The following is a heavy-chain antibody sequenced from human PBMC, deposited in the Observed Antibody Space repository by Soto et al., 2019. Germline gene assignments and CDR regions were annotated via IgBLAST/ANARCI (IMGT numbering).Heavy chain of an antibody. V-gene: IGHV1-69*18. D-gene: IGHD5-18*01. CDR1: GGTFSRSG. Sequence: QVQLVQSGTEVKKPGASAKVSCKASGGTFSRSGFHWVRQAPGQGLEWMGMIVPSVDTTNYAQKFQARVTISADQFTSTVDMELRSLRSEDTAVYYCARCPQPPDTADPYAVDVWGQGTRLIVSS. CDR2: IVPSVDTT. J-gene: IGHJ6*02. CDR3: ARCPQPPDTADPYAVDV.